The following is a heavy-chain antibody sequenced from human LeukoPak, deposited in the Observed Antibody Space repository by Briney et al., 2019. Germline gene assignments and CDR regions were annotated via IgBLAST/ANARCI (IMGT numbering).Heavy chain of an antibody. CDR1: GGSISSYY. D-gene: IGHD4-17*01. CDR3: ARVDDYGDPKACAFDI. V-gene: IGHV4-59*01. Sequence: SETLSLTCTVSGGSISSYYWSWIRQPPGKGLEWIGYIYYSGSTNYNPSLKSRVTISVDTSKNQFSLKLSSVTAADTAVYYCARVDDYGDPKACAFDIWGQGTMVTVSS. J-gene: IGHJ3*02. CDR2: IYYSGST.